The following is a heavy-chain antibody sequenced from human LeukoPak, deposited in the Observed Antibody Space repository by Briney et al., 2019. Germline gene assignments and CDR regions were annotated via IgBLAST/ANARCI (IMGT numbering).Heavy chain of an antibody. CDR1: GGTFSSYA. J-gene: IGHJ5*02. V-gene: IGHV1-69*05. Sequence: GSSVKVSCEASGGTFSSYAISWVRQAPGQGLEWMVGIIPILVTANYAQKFEGRVTITTDESTRTAYMELSRLRSEDTAVYYCARTKAAPGFDPWGQGTLVTVSS. CDR3: ARTKAAPGFDP. CDR2: IIPILVTA. D-gene: IGHD2-15*01.